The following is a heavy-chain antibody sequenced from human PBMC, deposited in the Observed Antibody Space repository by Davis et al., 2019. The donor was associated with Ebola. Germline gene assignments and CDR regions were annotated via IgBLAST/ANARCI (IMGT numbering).Heavy chain of an antibody. J-gene: IGHJ3*01. V-gene: IGHV6-1*01. Sequence: SQTLSLTCAISGDSVSSYDVAWHWIRQSPSRGLEWLGRTYYESKWRDDYAVSVKGRITISPDTPKNQFSLQLISVTPEDAAVYYCARGRQSAFDFWGQGTVVTVSS. CDR2: TYYESKWRD. CDR3: ARGRQSAFDF. CDR1: GDSVSSYDVA.